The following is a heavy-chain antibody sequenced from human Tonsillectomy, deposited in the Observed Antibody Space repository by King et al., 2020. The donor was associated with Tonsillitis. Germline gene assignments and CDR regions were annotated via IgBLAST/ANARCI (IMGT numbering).Heavy chain of an antibody. CDR3: AKGISSGWYGDYFDY. Sequence: DVQLVESGGGLVHPGRSLRLSCAASGFTFDDYAMHWVRQAPGKGLEWVSGLSWNTGSMGYADSVKGRFSISRDNAKNSLYLQMNSLRAEDTALYYCAKGISSGWYGDYFDYWGQGTLVTVSS. CDR2: LSWNTGSM. J-gene: IGHJ4*02. CDR1: GFTFDDYA. V-gene: IGHV3-9*01. D-gene: IGHD6-19*01.